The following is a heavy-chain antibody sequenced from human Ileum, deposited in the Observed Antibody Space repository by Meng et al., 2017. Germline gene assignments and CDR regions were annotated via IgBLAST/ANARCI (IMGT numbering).Heavy chain of an antibody. V-gene: IGHV3-74*01. CDR2: ISPNTTPT. Sequence: GESLKISCAASGFTFSRHWMHWVRQAPGKGLEWVSRISPNTTPTTYADSVKGRFTISRDNVKNTVYLQMNSLRVEDTAIYYCARGGADTAVGHHYWGQGALVTVSS. J-gene: IGHJ4*02. CDR1: GFTFSRHW. D-gene: IGHD5-18*01. CDR3: ARGGADTAVGHHY.